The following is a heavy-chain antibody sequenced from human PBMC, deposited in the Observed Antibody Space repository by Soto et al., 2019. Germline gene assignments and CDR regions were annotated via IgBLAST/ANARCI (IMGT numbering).Heavy chain of an antibody. CDR2: IYYRGST. D-gene: IGHD3-16*01. CDR3: AAYKRDAFDI. J-gene: IGHJ3*02. V-gene: IGHV4-59*08. Sequence: SETLSLTCTVSGGSISSYYWSWIRQPPGKGLEWIGYIYYRGSTNYNPSLKSRVTISVDTSKNQFSLKRSSVTAADTAVYYCAAYKRDAFDIWGQGTMVTVSS. CDR1: GGSISSYY.